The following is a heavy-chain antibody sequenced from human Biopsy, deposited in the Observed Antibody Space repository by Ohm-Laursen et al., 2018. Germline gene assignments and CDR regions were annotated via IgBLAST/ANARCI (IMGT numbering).Heavy chain of an antibody. CDR2: IYYSGST. CDR1: GCSISCDY. D-gene: IGHD3-10*01. J-gene: IGHJ5*02. V-gene: IGHV4-59*12. Sequence: GTLSFTCSFSGCSISCDYWSWLRQTPGKGLEWFVYIYYSGSTNYNPSLKSRVTISVDTSKNQFSLRLNSVTSADTAVYYCARAPYVSGSFGWFDPWGQGIVVTVSS. CDR3: ARAPYVSGSFGWFDP.